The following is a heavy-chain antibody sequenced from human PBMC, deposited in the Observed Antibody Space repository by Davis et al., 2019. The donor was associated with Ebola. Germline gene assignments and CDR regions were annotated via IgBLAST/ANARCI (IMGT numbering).Heavy chain of an antibody. V-gene: IGHV1-18*01. CDR2: ISAYNGNT. CDR3: AKDFDIVVVPAVVPISYYYYGMDV. D-gene: IGHD2-2*01. Sequence: AASVKVSCKASGYTFTSYGISWVRQAPGQGLEWMGWISAYNGNTNYAQKLQGRVTMTTDTSTSTAYMELRSLRAEDTAVYYCAKDFDIVVVPAVVPISYYYYGMDVWGQGTTVTVSS. CDR1: GYTFTSYG. J-gene: IGHJ6*02.